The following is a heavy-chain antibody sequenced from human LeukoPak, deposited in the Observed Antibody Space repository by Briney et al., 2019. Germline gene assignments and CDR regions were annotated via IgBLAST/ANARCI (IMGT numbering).Heavy chain of an antibody. CDR3: ARKRRGYSGYDFNYYYMDV. Sequence: ASVRVSCKASGYTFTSYDINWVRQATGQGLEWMGWMNPNSGNTGYAQKFQGRLTITRNTSISTAYMELSSLRSEDTAVYYCARKRRGYSGYDFNYYYMDVWGKGTTVTVSS. CDR2: MNPNSGNT. CDR1: GYTFTSYD. V-gene: IGHV1-8*03. D-gene: IGHD5-12*01. J-gene: IGHJ6*03.